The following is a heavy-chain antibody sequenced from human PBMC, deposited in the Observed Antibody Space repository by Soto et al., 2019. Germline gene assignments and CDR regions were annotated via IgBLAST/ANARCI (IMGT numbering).Heavy chain of an antibody. V-gene: IGHV3-11*01. J-gene: IGHJ6*03. CDR3: VRGVINTDYYYYYMDV. Sequence: GGSLRLSCAASGFTFSDYYMSWIRQAPGKGLVLVSYIISSVSTIYYADSVKGRFTISRDNAKNSLYLQMNSLRAEDTAVYYCVRGVINTDYYYYYMDVWGKGTTVTVPS. CDR1: GFTFSDYY. CDR2: IISSVSTI. D-gene: IGHD3-10*01.